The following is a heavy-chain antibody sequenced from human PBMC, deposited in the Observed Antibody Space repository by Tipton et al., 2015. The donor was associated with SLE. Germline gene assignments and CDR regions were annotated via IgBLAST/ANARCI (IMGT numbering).Heavy chain of an antibody. D-gene: IGHD3-16*01. CDR1: GFTFSTYT. V-gene: IGHV3-21*03. CDR3: AREGEGYGAFDI. CDR2: ISSRGSNI. J-gene: IGHJ3*02. Sequence: SLRLSCAASGFTFSTYTMHWVRLAPGRGLEWVSSISSRGSNINYADSLKGRFTVSRDNAKNPLFLQMNSLRAEDTSVYYCAREGEGYGAFDIWGQGTMVTVSS.